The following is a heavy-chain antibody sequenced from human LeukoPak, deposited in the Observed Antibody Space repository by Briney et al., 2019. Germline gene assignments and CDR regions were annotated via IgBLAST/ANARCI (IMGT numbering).Heavy chain of an antibody. Sequence: SETLSLTCTVSGGSISSGGYYWSWIRQPPGKGLEWIGYIYHSGSTYYNPSLKSRVTISVDRSKNQFSLKLSSVTAADTAVYYCARDTYGGPLEYYYYGMDVWGQGTTVTVSS. V-gene: IGHV4-30-2*01. D-gene: IGHD4-23*01. CDR2: IYHSGST. CDR1: GGSISSGGYY. CDR3: ARDTYGGPLEYYYYGMDV. J-gene: IGHJ6*02.